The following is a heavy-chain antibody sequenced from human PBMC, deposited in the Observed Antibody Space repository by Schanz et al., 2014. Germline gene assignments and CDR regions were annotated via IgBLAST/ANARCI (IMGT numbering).Heavy chain of an antibody. CDR3: ARGASRDYFAMDV. Sequence: EVQLVESGGGLVQPGGSLRLSCAASGFTFSTYWMSWVRQAPGKGLEWVANIKQDESERSYVDSVKGRFTISRDNAKNSLYLQMNNLRAEDTAVYYCARGASRDYFAMDVWGQGTTVTVSS. J-gene: IGHJ6*02. V-gene: IGHV3-7*01. CDR1: GFTFSTYW. CDR2: IKQDESER.